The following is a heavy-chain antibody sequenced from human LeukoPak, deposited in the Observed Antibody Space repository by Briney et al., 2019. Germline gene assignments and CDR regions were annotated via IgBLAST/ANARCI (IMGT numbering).Heavy chain of an antibody. CDR1: GFSFSNYY. CDR3: ARGKGWFDP. V-gene: IGHV4-4*07. CDR2: IYSSGST. J-gene: IGHJ5*02. Sequence: SSETLTLTCTASGFSFSNYYWSWLRQPAGKGLEWVGRIYSSGSTNYNPSLKSRVTMSVDTSKNQFSLNVSSVTAADTAVYYCARGKGWFDPWGQGTLVTVSS.